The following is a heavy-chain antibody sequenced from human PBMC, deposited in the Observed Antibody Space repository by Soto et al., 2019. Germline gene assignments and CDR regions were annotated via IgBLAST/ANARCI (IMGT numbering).Heavy chain of an antibody. CDR1: GFTFSSYW. J-gene: IGHJ4*02. CDR3: ARTSLVVAAATREDY. D-gene: IGHD2-15*01. CDR2: INSDGSGT. V-gene: IGHV3-74*01. Sequence: EVQLVESGGALVQPGGSLRLSCAASGFTFSSYWMHWVRQAPGKGLVWVSRINSDGSGTSYADSVKGRFTISRDNAKNTLYLQMNSLRAEDTAVYYCARTSLVVAAATREDYWGQGTLVTVSS.